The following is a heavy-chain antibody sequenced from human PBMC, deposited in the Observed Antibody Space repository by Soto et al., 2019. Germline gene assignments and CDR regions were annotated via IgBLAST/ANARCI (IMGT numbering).Heavy chain of an antibody. CDR1: GGSISSSGHY. CDR2: IYYSGST. V-gene: IGHV4-39*01. CDR3: ARCNNDLYNWNDCFDY. D-gene: IGHD1-1*01. J-gene: IGHJ4*02. Sequence: SETLTLTCSVSGGSISSSGHYWGWIRQPPWKGLEWIGSIYYSGSTYHNPSLKSRVTISVDTSISTAYMELSRLRSDDTAVYYCARCNNDLYNWNDCFDYWGQGTLVTVSS.